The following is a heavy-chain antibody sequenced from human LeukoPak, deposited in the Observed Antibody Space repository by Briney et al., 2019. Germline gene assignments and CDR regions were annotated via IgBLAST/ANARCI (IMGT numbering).Heavy chain of an antibody. CDR2: IYPRCSDP. Sequence: GESPKIYWQGFGYSFTTFLIGWVPLVPGKGLELNGIIYPRCSDPRYSPPLQAQDPISAHKSISTAYLQWSSLKASDTAMYYCARVASWVVGATTDYWGQGTLVTVSS. J-gene: IGHJ4*02. V-gene: IGHV5-51*01. CDR3: ARVASWVVGATTDY. CDR1: GYSFTTFL. D-gene: IGHD1-26*01.